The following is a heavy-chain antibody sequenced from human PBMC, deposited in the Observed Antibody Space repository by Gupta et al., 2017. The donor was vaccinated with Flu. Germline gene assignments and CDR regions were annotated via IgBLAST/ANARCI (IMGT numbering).Heavy chain of an antibody. CDR3: AKAPAYYYDSSGYYYEYYYFDY. Sequence: EVQLLESGGGLVQPGGSLRLSCAASGFTFSSYAMSWVRQAPGKGLEWVSAISGSGGSTYYADSVKGRFTISRDNSKNTLYLQMNSLRAEDTAVYYCAKAPAYYYDSSGYYYEYYYFDYWGQGTLVTVSS. J-gene: IGHJ4*02. V-gene: IGHV3-23*01. CDR1: GFTFSSYA. D-gene: IGHD3-22*01. CDR2: ISGSGGST.